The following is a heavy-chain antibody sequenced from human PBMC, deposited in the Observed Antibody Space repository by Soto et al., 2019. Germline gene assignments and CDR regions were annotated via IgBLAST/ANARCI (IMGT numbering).Heavy chain of an antibody. J-gene: IGHJ3*02. CDR1: GGSLSSGGYY. CDR2: IYYSGST. V-gene: IGHV4-31*03. Sequence: HVQLQEAGPGLVKPSQTLSLTCTVSGGSLSSGGYYWSWIRQHPGKGLEWLGYIYYSGSTYYNPCLESRVTISVDTSKHQVSLKLSCVTAADTAVYYCARDVREYDSSGLRAFDIWGQGTMVTVSS. CDR3: ARDVREYDSSGLRAFDI. D-gene: IGHD3-22*01.